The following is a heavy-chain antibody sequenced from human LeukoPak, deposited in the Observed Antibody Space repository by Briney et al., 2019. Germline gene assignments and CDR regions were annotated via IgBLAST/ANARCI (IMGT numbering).Heavy chain of an antibody. CDR2: ISTSGGST. J-gene: IGHJ4*02. Sequence: GSLRLSCSASGFTFRGYAMSWVRQAPGKGLAWVSAISTSGGSTYYADSVKGRFTISRDNSKNTLYLQMNSLRAEDTAVYYCAKEALQSLRYSYISNFDYWGQGTLVTVSS. V-gene: IGHV3-23*01. CDR3: AKEALQSLRYSYISNFDY. D-gene: IGHD5-18*01. CDR1: GFTFRGYA.